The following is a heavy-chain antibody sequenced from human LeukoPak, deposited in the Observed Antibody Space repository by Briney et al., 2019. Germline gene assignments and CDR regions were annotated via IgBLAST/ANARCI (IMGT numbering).Heavy chain of an antibody. CDR1: GFTFSSYG. J-gene: IGHJ5*02. V-gene: IGHV3-33*01. Sequence: GGSLRLSCAASGFTFSSYGMHWVRQAPGKGLEWVAVIWYDGSNKYYADSVKGRFTISRDNSKNTLYLQMNSLRAEDTAVYYCARDRPNRITMVRGVTWFDPWAREPWSPSPQ. CDR2: IWYDGSNK. D-gene: IGHD3-10*01. CDR3: ARDRPNRITMVRGVTWFDP.